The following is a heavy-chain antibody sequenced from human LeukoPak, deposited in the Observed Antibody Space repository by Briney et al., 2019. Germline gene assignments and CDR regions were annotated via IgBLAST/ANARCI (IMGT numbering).Heavy chain of an antibody. J-gene: IGHJ4*02. CDR2: ISSSSSYI. D-gene: IGHD1-26*01. V-gene: IGHV3-21*01. CDR1: GFTFSSYS. Sequence: GGSLRLSCAASGFTFSSYSMNWVRQAPGKGLEWVSSISSSSSYIYYADSVKGRFTISRDNAKNSLYLQMNSLRAEDTAVYYCATGGSYYVKEEDYWGQGTLVTVSS. CDR3: ATGGSYYVKEEDY.